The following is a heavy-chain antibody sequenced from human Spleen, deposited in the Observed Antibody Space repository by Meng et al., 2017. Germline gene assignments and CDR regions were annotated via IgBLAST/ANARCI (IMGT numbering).Heavy chain of an antibody. Sequence: QPQLQESGPGLVKPSEALSLTCSVSGGSISTSGYYWGWSRQPPGKGLEWIGSIGHSGFTYYTPSLKSRVTVSIDTSKSQFSLKLTSVTAADTAVYYCVRSSGWVRTGFDPWGQGTLVTVSS. CDR2: IGHSGFT. V-gene: IGHV4-39*01. D-gene: IGHD6-19*01. J-gene: IGHJ5*02. CDR3: VRSSGWVRTGFDP. CDR1: GGSISTSGYY.